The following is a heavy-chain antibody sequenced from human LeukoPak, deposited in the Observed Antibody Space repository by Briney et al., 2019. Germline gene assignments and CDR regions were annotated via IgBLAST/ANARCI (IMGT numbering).Heavy chain of an antibody. Sequence: GASVKVSCKASGSTFTAYYMHWVRQAPGQGLEWMGWINPNSGDTDFAQKFQGRVTMTTDTSIGTGYMELSRLRSDDTAVYFCASSPHSSGLVAFDYWGQGTLVAVSS. J-gene: IGHJ4*02. V-gene: IGHV1-2*02. CDR2: INPNSGDT. D-gene: IGHD5-18*01. CDR3: ASSPHSSGLVAFDY. CDR1: GSTFTAYY.